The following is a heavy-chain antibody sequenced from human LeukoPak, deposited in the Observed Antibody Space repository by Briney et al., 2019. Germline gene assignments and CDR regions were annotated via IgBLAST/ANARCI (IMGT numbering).Heavy chain of an antibody. Sequence: GGSLRLSCAASGFTFSGFAMSWARRTPGKGLEWVSGISGSGDNTLYADSVKGRFTISRDNSKNTLYLEMNSLRAEDTAIYYCAKMKGHPLPKYYMDVWGQGTTVTVSS. CDR3: AKMKGHPLPKYYMDV. D-gene: IGHD1-26*01. CDR1: GFTFSGFA. V-gene: IGHV3-23*01. J-gene: IGHJ6*01. CDR2: ISGSGDNT.